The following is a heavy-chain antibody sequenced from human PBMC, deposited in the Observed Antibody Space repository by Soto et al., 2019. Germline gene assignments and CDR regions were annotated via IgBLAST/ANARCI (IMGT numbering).Heavy chain of an antibody. CDR3: SRGLAGGSYSDY. CDR1: GFTFGDYA. Sequence: GGSLRLSCTASGFTFGDYAMSWVRQSPGKGLEWVGLIRSNVYGGTTEYAASVKGIFTISRDDSKSIAYLQMNSLKSEDTAMYYCSRGLAGGSYSDYWGQGTLVTVSS. J-gene: IGHJ4*02. D-gene: IGHD1-26*01. V-gene: IGHV3-49*04. CDR2: IRSNVYGGTT.